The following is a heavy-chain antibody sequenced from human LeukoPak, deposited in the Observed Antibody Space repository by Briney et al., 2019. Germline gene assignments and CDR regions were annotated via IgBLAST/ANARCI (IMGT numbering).Heavy chain of an antibody. Sequence: GASVKVSCKASGYTFIGYYMHWVRQAPGQGLEGMGWINPNSGGTNYAKKFQGRVTMTRDTSISTAYMELSRLRSDDTAVYYCARSYNWNSRSDFDIWGQGTMVTVSS. D-gene: IGHD1/OR15-1a*01. V-gene: IGHV1-2*02. CDR1: GYTFIGYY. CDR2: INPNSGGT. J-gene: IGHJ3*02. CDR3: ARSYNWNSRSDFDI.